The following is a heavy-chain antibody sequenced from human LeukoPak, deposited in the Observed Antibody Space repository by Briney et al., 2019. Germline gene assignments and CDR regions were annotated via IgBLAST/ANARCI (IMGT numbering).Heavy chain of an antibody. D-gene: IGHD1-1*01. CDR2: INTNNVNR. Sequence: GASVKVSCKASGYTFTGYGINWVRLAPGQGLEWMGWINTNNVNRNYAQKLQGRVTMTTDTSTNTAYMELMSLTSDDTAVYYCARAGQLDYWGQGTLVTVSS. CDR3: ARAGQLDY. CDR1: GYTFTGYG. V-gene: IGHV1-18*01. J-gene: IGHJ4*02.